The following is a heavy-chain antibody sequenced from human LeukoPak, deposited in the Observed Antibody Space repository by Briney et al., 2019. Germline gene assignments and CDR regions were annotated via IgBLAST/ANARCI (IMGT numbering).Heavy chain of an antibody. J-gene: IGHJ4*02. CDR3: ANGYAFDY. CDR2: INHNGST. Sequence: SDTLSLTCAVYGGSFSGYYWSWIRQPPGKGLEWIGEINHNGSTNYNPALKSRVTISVDTSKNQFALELSSVTAADTAVYYCANGYAFDYWGQGTLVTVSS. CDR1: GGSFSGYY. V-gene: IGHV4-34*01. D-gene: IGHD5-18*01.